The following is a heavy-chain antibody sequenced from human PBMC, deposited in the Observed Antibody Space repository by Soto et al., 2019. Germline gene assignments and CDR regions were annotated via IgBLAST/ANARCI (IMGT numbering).Heavy chain of an antibody. V-gene: IGHV4-61*01. CDR2: IYYSGST. D-gene: IGHD3-22*01. J-gene: IGHJ4*02. Sequence: SETLSLTCTVSGGSVSSGSYYWSWIRQPPGKGLEWIGYIYYSGSTNYNPSLKSRVTISVDTSKNQFSLKLSSVTAADTAVYYCAREANYYDSISAVDYWGQGTLVTVS. CDR3: AREANYYDSISAVDY. CDR1: GGSVSSGSYY.